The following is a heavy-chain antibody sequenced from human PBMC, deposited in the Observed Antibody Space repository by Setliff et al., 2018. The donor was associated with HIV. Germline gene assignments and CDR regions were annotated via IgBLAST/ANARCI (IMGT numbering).Heavy chain of an antibody. V-gene: IGHV5-51*01. Sequence: PGESLKISCKGSGYSFTNYWVAWVRQMPGRGLEWIGIIYPCDSDTRYSPSFQGQVTISADKSISTAYLQWSSLKASDTARYYCARQGDYHILTGYYSGPQDAFDIWGQGTMVTVSS. CDR3: ARQGDYHILTGYYSGPQDAFDI. CDR2: IYPCDSDT. J-gene: IGHJ3*02. CDR1: GYSFTNYW. D-gene: IGHD3-9*01.